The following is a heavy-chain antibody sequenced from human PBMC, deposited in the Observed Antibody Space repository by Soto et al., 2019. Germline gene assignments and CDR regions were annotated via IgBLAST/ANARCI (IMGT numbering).Heavy chain of an antibody. CDR1: GGTFSSYA. D-gene: IGHD3-22*01. J-gene: IGHJ4*02. V-gene: IGHV1-69*13. CDR2: IIPIFGTA. CDR3: ARDRYYYDSSGYRPVYYFDY. Sequence: GASVKVSCKASGGTFSSYAISWVRQAPGQGLGWMGGIIPIFGTANYAQKFQGRVTITADESTSTAYMELSSLRSEDTAVYYCARDRYYYDSSGYRPVYYFDYWGQGTLVTVSS.